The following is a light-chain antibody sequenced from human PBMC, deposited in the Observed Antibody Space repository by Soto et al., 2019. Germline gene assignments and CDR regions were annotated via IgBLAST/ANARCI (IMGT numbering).Light chain of an antibody. V-gene: IGKV1-9*01. CDR1: QDVSRS. J-gene: IGKJ1*01. CDR2: AAS. CDR3: QQYNSYSEA. Sequence: DTQLTQSPSFLSASVGDRVTIACRASQDVSRSVGWYQQKPGTAPKLLISAASTLNSGVPSRFSGSGSGTEFTLTISSLQTDDFATYYCQQYNSYSEAFGQGTKV.